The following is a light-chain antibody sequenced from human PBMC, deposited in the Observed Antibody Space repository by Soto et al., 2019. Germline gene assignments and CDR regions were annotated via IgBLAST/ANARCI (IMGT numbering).Light chain of an antibody. Sequence: EIVLTQSPATLSLSPGERVTLSCRASQSVSNSLAWYQQKPGQPPRLLIYGVSNRATGIPARFSGSGSGTDFTLTITSLEPEDFAVYFCHQRYNWPRVTFGQGTRLEIK. CDR1: QSVSNS. CDR3: HQRYNWPRVT. V-gene: IGKV3-11*01. J-gene: IGKJ5*01. CDR2: GVS.